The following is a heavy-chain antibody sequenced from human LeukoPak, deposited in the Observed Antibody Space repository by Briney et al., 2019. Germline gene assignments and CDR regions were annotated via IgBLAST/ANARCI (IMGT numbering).Heavy chain of an antibody. D-gene: IGHD2/OR15-2a*01. CDR1: GFTFSSFA. Sequence: GGSLRLSCAASGFTFSSFAMSWVRQAPGKGLEWNSTITDSGGSTYYADSVKGRFTISRDNSKNTLFLQMNSLRAEDTALYYCTRHAVIWGQGPQVTVSS. V-gene: IGHV3-23*01. CDR2: ITDSGGST. J-gene: IGHJ4*02. CDR3: TRHAVI.